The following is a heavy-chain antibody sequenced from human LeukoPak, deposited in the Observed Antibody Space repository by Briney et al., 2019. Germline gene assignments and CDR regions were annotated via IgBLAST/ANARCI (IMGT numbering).Heavy chain of an antibody. CDR2: IRGRGGST. CDR3: AKDQIALRNFDWSPFDY. V-gene: IGHV3-23*01. D-gene: IGHD3-9*01. CDR1: GFTFSSYA. Sequence: GGSLRLSCAASGFTFSSYAMSCVRQAPGEGLEGVSAIRGRGGSTYYADSVKGRFTISRDNSKNTLYLRMNSLRAEDSAVYYCAKDQIALRNFDWSPFDYWGQGTMVTVSS. J-gene: IGHJ4*02.